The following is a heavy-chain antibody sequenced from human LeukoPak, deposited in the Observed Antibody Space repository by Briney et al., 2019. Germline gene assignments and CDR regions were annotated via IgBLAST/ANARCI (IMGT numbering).Heavy chain of an antibody. D-gene: IGHD4-17*01. CDR1: GGSISSYY. V-gene: IGHV4-59*01. CDR2: IYYSGST. J-gene: IGHJ4*02. CDR3: ARAGYGDYRGAVAY. Sequence: SETLSLTCTVSGGSISSYYWSWIRQPPGKGLEWIGYIYYSGSTNYNPSLKSRVTISVDTSKNQFSLKLSSVTAADTAVYYCARAGYGDYRGAVAYWGQGTLVTVSS.